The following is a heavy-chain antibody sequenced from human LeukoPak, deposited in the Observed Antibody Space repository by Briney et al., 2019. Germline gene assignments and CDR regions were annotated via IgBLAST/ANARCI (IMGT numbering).Heavy chain of an antibody. J-gene: IGHJ4*02. CDR2: INSVDANT. V-gene: IGHV3-23*01. CDR1: GFIFSKYA. D-gene: IGHD1-1*01. Sequence: GGSLRLSCTASGFIFSKYAMTWVRQAPGKGLEWVATINSVDANTHYADSVRGRFTVSRDNSKNTLYLQMGRVRAEDTAVYYCAKQFLDANWGQGTLVAVS. CDR3: AKQFLDAN.